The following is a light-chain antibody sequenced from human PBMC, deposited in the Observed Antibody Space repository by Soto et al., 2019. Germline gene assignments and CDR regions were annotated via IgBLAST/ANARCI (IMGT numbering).Light chain of an antibody. CDR2: SSD. Sequence: QPVLTQPPSASGTPGQRVSISCSGSTSNIGRNTVKWYRQLPGTAPKLLIGSSDQRPSGVPDRVSGSQSGTSASLAISGLQSEDEADYICAAWDDSLNAWAFGGGTKVTV. CDR3: AAWDDSLNAWA. CDR1: TSNIGRNT. V-gene: IGLV1-44*01. J-gene: IGLJ3*02.